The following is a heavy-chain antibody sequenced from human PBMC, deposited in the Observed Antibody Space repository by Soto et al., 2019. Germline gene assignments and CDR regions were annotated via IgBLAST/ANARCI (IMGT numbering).Heavy chain of an antibody. D-gene: IGHD6-13*01. CDR1: GYTFTSYD. Sequence: QVQLVQSGAEGKKPGASVKVSCKASGYTFTSYDINWVRQATGQGLEWMGWMNPNSGNTGYAQKFQGRVTMTRNTSISTAYMELCSLRSEDTAVYYCAREHSSSWRLDYWGQGTLVTVSS. CDR3: AREHSSSWRLDY. J-gene: IGHJ4*02. CDR2: MNPNSGNT. V-gene: IGHV1-8*01.